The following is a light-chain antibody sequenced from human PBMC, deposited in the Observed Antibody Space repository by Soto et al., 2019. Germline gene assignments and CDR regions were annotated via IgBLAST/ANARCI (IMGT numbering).Light chain of an antibody. CDR3: ISYTDRQSYL. CDR2: AVS. Sequence: QSVLTQPASVCGSPGQSITISCSGTSSDIGSYDHVAWYQQFPGKSPKLIIYAVSDRPSGVYDRFSGSKSGISASLNISGLQTEDEADYYCISYTDRQSYLFGTGTKVT. CDR1: SSDIGSYDH. J-gene: IGLJ1*01. V-gene: IGLV2-14*03.